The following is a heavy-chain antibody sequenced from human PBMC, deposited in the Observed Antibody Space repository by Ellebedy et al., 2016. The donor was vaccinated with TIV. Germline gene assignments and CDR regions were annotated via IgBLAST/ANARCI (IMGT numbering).Heavy chain of an antibody. D-gene: IGHD6-6*01. CDR2: ISSSGDMI. Sequence: PGGSLRLSCAASGFTFSTDSMHWVRQAPGKGLEWVSYISSSGDMIYYADSVKGRFTIYRDNAKNSLDLQMNSLRAEDTAMYYCARGRTDRSSYASWGQGTLVTVYS. V-gene: IGHV3-48*01. CDR1: GFTFSTDS. CDR3: ARGRTDRSSYAS. J-gene: IGHJ5*02.